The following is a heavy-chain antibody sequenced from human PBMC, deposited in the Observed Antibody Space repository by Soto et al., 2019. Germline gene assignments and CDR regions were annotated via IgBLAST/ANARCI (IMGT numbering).Heavy chain of an antibody. V-gene: IGHV1-2*02. CDR1: GYIFTVYY. J-gene: IGHJ5*02. Sequence: QVQLVQSGAEVKKPGASVKVSCKASGYIFTVYYMHWVRQAPGQGLEWMGWINPNSGGTNYAQKFQGRVTMNRDTSIRTAYMELSRLRSDDTAVYYCARQGSGSNWLDPWGQGTLVTVSS. CDR2: INPNSGGT. CDR3: ARQGSGSNWLDP. D-gene: IGHD3-10*01.